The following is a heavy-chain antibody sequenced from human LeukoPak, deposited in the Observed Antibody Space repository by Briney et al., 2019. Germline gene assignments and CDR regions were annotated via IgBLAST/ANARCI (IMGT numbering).Heavy chain of an antibody. D-gene: IGHD3-16*02. Sequence: GRSLRLSCAASGFTFSSYGMHWVRQAPGKGLEWVAVIWYDGRNKFYADSLKGRFTISRDNSKHTLYLQMNSLRAEDTAVYYCARVNRGDAFDIWGQGTLVTVSS. CDR1: GFTFSSYG. V-gene: IGHV3-33*01. J-gene: IGHJ3*02. CDR3: ARVNRGDAFDI. CDR2: IWYDGRNK.